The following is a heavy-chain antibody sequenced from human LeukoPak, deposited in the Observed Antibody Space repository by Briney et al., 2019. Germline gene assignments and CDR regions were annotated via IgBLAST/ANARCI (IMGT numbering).Heavy chain of an antibody. Sequence: SETLSLTCAVYGGSFSGYHWSWIRQPPGKGLEWIGEINHRGSTNYNPSLKSRVTMSVDTSKNQFSLKLSSVTAADTAVYYCARGRGAARFVTIEFDYWGQGAMVAVSS. CDR2: INHRGST. CDR1: GGSFSGYH. V-gene: IGHV4-34*01. J-gene: IGHJ4*02. D-gene: IGHD6-6*01. CDR3: ARGRGAARFVTIEFDY.